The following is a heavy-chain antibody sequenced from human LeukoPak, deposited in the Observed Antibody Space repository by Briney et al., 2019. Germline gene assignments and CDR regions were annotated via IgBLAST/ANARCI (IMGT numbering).Heavy chain of an antibody. V-gene: IGHV1-18*01. CDR2: ISAYNGNT. Sequence: ASVKVSCKASGYTFTSYGISWVRQAPGQGLEWMGWISAYNGNTNYTQKLQGRITMTTDTSTSTAYMELSSLRSEDTAVYYCASRMTTFAFDIWGQGTMVTVSS. CDR1: GYTFTSYG. J-gene: IGHJ3*02. D-gene: IGHD1-1*01. CDR3: ASRMTTFAFDI.